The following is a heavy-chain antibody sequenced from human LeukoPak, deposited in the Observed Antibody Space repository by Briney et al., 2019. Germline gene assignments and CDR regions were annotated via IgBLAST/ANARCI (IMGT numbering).Heavy chain of an antibody. Sequence: GGSLRLSCAASGFTFSSYAMSWVRQAPGKGLEWVSAISGSGGSTYYADSVKGRFTISRDNSKNTLYLQMNSLRAEDTAVYYCAKDLGWFSGSSSSWYDYWGQGTLVAVSS. CDR1: GFTFSSYA. V-gene: IGHV3-23*01. D-gene: IGHD6-13*01. CDR2: ISGSGGST. J-gene: IGHJ4*02. CDR3: AKDLGWFSGSSSSWYDY.